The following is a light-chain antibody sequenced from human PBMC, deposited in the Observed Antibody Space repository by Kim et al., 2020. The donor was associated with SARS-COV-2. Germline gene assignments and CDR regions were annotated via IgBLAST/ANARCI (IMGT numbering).Light chain of an antibody. Sequence: SYELTQAPSVSVAPGKTARITCGGNNIGSESVHWYQQKPGQAPLLVMYYNSDRPSGIPERFSGSNSGNTATLTISGVEAGDEADYYCQVWDSSRDHVVFGGGTKLTVL. CDR1: NIGSES. CDR3: QVWDSSRDHVV. V-gene: IGLV3-21*04. CDR2: YNS. J-gene: IGLJ2*01.